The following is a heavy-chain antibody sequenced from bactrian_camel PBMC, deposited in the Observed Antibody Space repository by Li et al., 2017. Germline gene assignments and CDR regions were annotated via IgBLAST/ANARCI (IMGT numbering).Heavy chain of an antibody. CDR1: GYTTATST. Sequence: HVQLVESGGGSVQAGGSLRLSCTASGYTTATSTKYCLGWFRQAPGKEREGVTSIDRGSGSTYYDDSVKGRFTISQDNAKNTVFLQMNSLKPEDTAVYYCASGGLAPGYSWDDPRRYNFWGQGTQVTVS. D-gene: IGHD5*01. CDR3: ASGGLAPGYSWDDPRRYNF. CDR2: IDRGSGST. V-gene: IGHV3S63*01. J-gene: IGHJ4*01.